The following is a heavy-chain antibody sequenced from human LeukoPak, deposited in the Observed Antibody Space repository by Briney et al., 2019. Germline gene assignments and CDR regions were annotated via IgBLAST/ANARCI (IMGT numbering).Heavy chain of an antibody. CDR2: INHSGST. Sequence: SETLSLTCTVSGGSISSYYWSWIRQPPGKGLEWIGEINHSGSTNYNPSLKSRVTISVDTSKNQFSLKLSSVTAADTAVYYCARDKQWLVRAFDYWGQGTLVTVSS. CDR1: GGSISSYY. V-gene: IGHV4-34*01. J-gene: IGHJ4*02. D-gene: IGHD6-19*01. CDR3: ARDKQWLVRAFDY.